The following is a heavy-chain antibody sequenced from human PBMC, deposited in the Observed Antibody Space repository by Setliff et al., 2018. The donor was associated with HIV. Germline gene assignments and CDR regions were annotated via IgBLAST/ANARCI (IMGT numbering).Heavy chain of an antibody. V-gene: IGHV1-69*13. CDR2: ITPMFGTA. CDR1: GGTFSSFG. Sequence: SVKVSCKASGGTFSSFGISWVRQAPGQGLEWMGGITPMFGTANYAQKFQGRVTINADESTTTAHMELSSLISADTAVYYCASRYYDFWSGRYEYYFDYWGQGTLVTVSS. CDR3: ASRYYDFWSGRYEYYFDY. D-gene: IGHD3-3*01. J-gene: IGHJ4*02.